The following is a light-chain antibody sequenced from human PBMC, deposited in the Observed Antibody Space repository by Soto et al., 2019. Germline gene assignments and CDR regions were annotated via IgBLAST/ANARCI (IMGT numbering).Light chain of an antibody. V-gene: IGLV3-21*02. J-gene: IGLJ1*01. CDR3: QVWDSSRDHTV. Sequence: SYRISQLPSVSAAPGHTARITCGGNNIGSKSVHWYQQKPGQAPVLVVHDDSDRPSGIPERISGSNSGNTATLTISRVEAGDEADNSCQVWDSSRDHTVFGTGTKVTVL. CDR2: DDS. CDR1: NIGSKS.